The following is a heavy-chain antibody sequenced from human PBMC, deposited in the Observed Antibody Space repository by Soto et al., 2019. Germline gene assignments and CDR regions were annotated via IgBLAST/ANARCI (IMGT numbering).Heavy chain of an antibody. CDR1: GYSFTSYW. Sequence: GVSLKLSCKGSGYSFTSYWIGWVRQMPGKGLGWMGIIYPGDSDTRYSPSFQGQVTISADKSISTAYLQWSSLKASDTAMYYCARQIVATFSDTIYYYYYAMEVWGQGTTAPVYS. D-gene: IGHD5-12*01. CDR3: ARQIVATFSDTIYYYYYAMEV. J-gene: IGHJ6*02. V-gene: IGHV5-51*01. CDR2: IYPGDSDT.